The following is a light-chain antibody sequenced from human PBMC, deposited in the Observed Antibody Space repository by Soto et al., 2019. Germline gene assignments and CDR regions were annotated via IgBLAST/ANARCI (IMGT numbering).Light chain of an antibody. V-gene: IGKV1-39*01. CDR2: SAS. Sequence: IPMTQSHSSLSAFVGHSFTITCLASQTINKFLNWYQHTPGKAPKLLIYSASSLQGGVPSRFSGSGSGTDFTLTITSLHPEDFAVYYCQQSYTTPQTFGQGTKVDIK. J-gene: IGKJ1*01. CDR3: QQSYTTPQT. CDR1: QTINKF.